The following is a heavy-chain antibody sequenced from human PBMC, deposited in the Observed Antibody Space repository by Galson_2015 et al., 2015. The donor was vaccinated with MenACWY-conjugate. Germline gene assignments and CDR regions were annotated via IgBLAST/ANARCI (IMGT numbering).Heavy chain of an antibody. CDR1: GDTFSSFA. V-gene: IGHV1-69*13. CDR2: IIPVFDKK. Sequence: SVKVSCKASGDTFSSFAISWVRQAPGQGLEWLGGIIPVFDKKDYAQKFQGRVTITADESTGTGYMEMSSLRSEDTAVYYCTRNRSSSFFSGFDPWGRGTLVTVSS. D-gene: IGHD2-2*01. CDR3: TRNRSSSFFSGFDP. J-gene: IGHJ5*02.